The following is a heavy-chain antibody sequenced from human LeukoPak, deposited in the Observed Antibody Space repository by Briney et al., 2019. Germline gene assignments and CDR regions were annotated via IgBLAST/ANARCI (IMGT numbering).Heavy chain of an antibody. CDR1: GFTVSSNY. J-gene: IGHJ6*02. CDR2: IYSGSST. Sequence: GGSLRLSCAASGFTVSSNYMSWVRQAPGKGLEWVSVIYSGSSTYYADSVKGRFTISRDNSKNTLYLQMNSLRAEDTAVYYCARDWRVASYYYYGTDVWGQGTTVTVSS. CDR3: ARDWRVASYYYYGTDV. V-gene: IGHV3-53*01. D-gene: IGHD2-21*01.